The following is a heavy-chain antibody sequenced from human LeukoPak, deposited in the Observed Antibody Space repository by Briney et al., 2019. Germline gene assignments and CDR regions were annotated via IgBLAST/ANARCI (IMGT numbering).Heavy chain of an antibody. J-gene: IGHJ5*02. Sequence: ASVKVSCKASGYTFTGYYMHWVRQAPGQGLEWMGWINPNSGGTNYAQKFQGRVTLTRDRSITTAYMELSRLRSDDTAIYYCARGPDTSSWYYWFDPWGQGTLVTVSS. CDR3: ARGPDTSSWYYWFDP. D-gene: IGHD6-13*01. V-gene: IGHV1-2*02. CDR1: GYTFTGYY. CDR2: INPNSGGT.